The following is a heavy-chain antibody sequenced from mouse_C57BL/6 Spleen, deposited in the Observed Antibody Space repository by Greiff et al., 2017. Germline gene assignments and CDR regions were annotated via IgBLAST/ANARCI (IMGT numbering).Heavy chain of an antibody. CDR2: IRNKANNHAT. CDR1: GFTFSDAW. CDR3: TRQHIYYYGRSYFEY. V-gene: IGHV6-6*01. D-gene: IGHD1-1*01. Sequence: EVQLQESGGGLVQPGGSMKLSCAASGFTFSDAWMDWVRQSPEKGLEWVAEIRNKANNHATYYAESVKGRFTISRDDSKSSVELQMNSLRAEDTGVYYCTRQHIYYYGRSYFEYWGQGTTLTVSS. J-gene: IGHJ2*01.